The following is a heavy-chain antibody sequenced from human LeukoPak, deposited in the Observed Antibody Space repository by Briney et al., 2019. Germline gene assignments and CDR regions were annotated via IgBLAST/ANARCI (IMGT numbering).Heavy chain of an antibody. Sequence: GASLRLSCAASGFTFSTYEMNWVRQAPGKGLEWVSSIGTDGYSYSAVSVKGRLTISRDNAKSTLYLQMDSLTVEDTALYYCARGTIGGNPASAYWGQGTLVTVSS. CDR3: ARGTIGGNPASAY. CDR1: GFTFSTYE. J-gene: IGHJ4*02. CDR2: IGTDGYS. D-gene: IGHD4-23*01. V-gene: IGHV3-21*06.